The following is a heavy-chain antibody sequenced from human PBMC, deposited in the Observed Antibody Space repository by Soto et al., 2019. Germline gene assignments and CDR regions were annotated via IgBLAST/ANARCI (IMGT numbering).Heavy chain of an antibody. Sequence: GASVKVSCKASGGRFRNYASSCVREAPGQGLEWMGGIIPIFGTANYAQKFQGRVTITADESTSTAYMELSSLRSEDTAVYYCASPSSAVVTPYYYYGMDVWGQGTTVTVSS. CDR3: ASPSSAVVTPYYYYGMDV. J-gene: IGHJ6*02. CDR1: GGRFRNYA. D-gene: IGHD2-21*02. CDR2: IIPIFGTA. V-gene: IGHV1-69*13.